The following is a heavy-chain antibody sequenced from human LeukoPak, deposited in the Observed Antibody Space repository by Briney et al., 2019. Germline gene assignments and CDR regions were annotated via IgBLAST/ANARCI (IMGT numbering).Heavy chain of an antibody. CDR1: GFTFSSYN. Sequence: GGSLRLSCAASGFTFSSYNMNWVRQAPGKGLEWVSFISSSSSHIYYADSVKGRFTISRDNAKNSLYLQMNSLRAEDTAVYNCSDVSGSYWGQGTLVTVSS. D-gene: IGHD3-10*01. CDR3: SDVSGSY. V-gene: IGHV3-21*01. J-gene: IGHJ4*02. CDR2: ISSSSSHI.